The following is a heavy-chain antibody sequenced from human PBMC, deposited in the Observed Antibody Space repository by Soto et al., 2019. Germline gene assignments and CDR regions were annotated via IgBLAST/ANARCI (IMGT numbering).Heavy chain of an antibody. V-gene: IGHV3-15*07. CDR1: GFSFTSAW. Sequence: DVQLVESGGGLVEPGGSLRLSCAASGFSFTSAWMNWVRQIPGKGLEWVGRIKTNIDGGATDYSAPVKGRFTISRDDSKDTVYLQMNSLKTEDTAVYYCTTGRGGSAYVPGAYWGQGALVTVSS. D-gene: IGHD5-12*01. J-gene: IGHJ4*02. CDR2: IKTNIDGGAT. CDR3: TTGRGGSAYVPGAY.